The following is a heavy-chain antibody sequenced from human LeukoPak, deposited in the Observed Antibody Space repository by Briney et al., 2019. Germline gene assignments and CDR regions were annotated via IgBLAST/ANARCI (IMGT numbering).Heavy chain of an antibody. V-gene: IGHV3-23*01. CDR3: ATKGWAYCGGDCPNAFDI. J-gene: IGHJ3*02. CDR2: ISGSGGST. Sequence: GGSLRLSCAASGFTFSSYAMSWVRQAPGKGLEWVSAISGSGGSTYYADSVKGRFTISRDNSKNTLYLQMNSLRAEDTAVYYCATKGWAYCGGDCPNAFDIWGQGTMVTVSS. D-gene: IGHD2-21*01. CDR1: GFTFSSYA.